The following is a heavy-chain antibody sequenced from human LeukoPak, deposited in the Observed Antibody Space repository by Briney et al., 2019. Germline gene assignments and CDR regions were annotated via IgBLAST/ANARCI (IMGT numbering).Heavy chain of an antibody. V-gene: IGHV3-33*01. J-gene: IGHJ4*02. Sequence: GGSLRLSCAASGFTFNNYGMHWVRQAPGKGLEWVAVIWYDGSNKYYADSVKGRFTISRDNSKNTLYLQMNSLRAEDTAVYYCARDRPWYSSSADLLDYWGQGTLVTVSS. CDR3: ARDRPWYSSSADLLDY. CDR2: IWYDGSNK. CDR1: GFTFNNYG. D-gene: IGHD6-13*01.